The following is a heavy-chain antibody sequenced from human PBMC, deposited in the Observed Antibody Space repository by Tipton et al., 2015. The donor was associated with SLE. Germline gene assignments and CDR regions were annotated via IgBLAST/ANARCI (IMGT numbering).Heavy chain of an antibody. D-gene: IGHD1-26*01. CDR2: MYGSGSPT. CDR3: AQVAIGQGEVFGWIDP. Sequence: TLSLTCTVSGDSLRTNYWNWIRQPAGKGLEWIGRMYGSGSPTHYNPSLESRVTMSVDTSTNQFSLRLRSMSAADTAVYYCAQVAIGQGEVFGWIDPWGQGTRVTVSS. J-gene: IGHJ5*02. V-gene: IGHV4-4*07. CDR1: GDSLRTNY.